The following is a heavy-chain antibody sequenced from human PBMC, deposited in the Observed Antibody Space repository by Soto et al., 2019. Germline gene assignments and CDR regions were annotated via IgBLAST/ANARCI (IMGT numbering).Heavy chain of an antibody. J-gene: IGHJ4*02. CDR2: IKEDGSQK. D-gene: IGHD3-10*01. CDR3: ARVFRDYSYGPVDY. V-gene: IGHV3-7*03. CDR1: GFTFSSSC. Sequence: GGSLRLSCAASGFTFSSSCMSWVRQAPGKGLERVANIKEDGSQKYYVDSVKGRFTISRDNAKDSLDLQMSSLRAEDTAVYYCARVFRDYSYGPVDYWGQGTQVTVSS.